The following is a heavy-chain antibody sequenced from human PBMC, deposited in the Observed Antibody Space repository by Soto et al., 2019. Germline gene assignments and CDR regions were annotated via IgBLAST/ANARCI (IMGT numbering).Heavy chain of an antibody. CDR3: ARDITIFGVARRGAFDI. CDR1: GGSISSGGYC. CDR2: IYYSGST. J-gene: IGHJ3*02. Sequence: SETLSLTCTVSGGSISSGGYCWSWIRQHPGKGLEWIGYIYYSGSTYYNPSLRSRVTISVDTSKNQFSLKLSSVTAADTAVYYCARDITIFGVARRGAFDIWGQGTMVTVSS. D-gene: IGHD3-3*01. V-gene: IGHV4-31*03.